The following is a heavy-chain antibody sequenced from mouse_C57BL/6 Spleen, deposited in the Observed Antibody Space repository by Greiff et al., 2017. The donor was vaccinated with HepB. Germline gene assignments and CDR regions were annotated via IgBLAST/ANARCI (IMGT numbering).Heavy chain of an antibody. CDR3: AGHEDLHYGSSETWFAY. CDR1: GYTFTEYT. D-gene: IGHD1-1*01. V-gene: IGHV1-62-2*01. CDR2: FYPGSGSI. J-gene: IGHJ3*01. Sequence: QVQLQQSGAELVKPGASVKLSCKASGYTFTEYTIHWVKQRSGQGLEWIGWFYPGSGSIKYNEKFKDKATLTADKSSSTVYMELSRLTSEDSAVYFCAGHEDLHYGSSETWFAYWGQGTLVTVSA.